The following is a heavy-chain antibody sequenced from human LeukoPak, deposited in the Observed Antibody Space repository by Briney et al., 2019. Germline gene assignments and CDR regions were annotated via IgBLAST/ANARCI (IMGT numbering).Heavy chain of an antibody. Sequence: GASVKVSCKASGYIFINYTIHWVRQAPGQRPEWMGWINAGTGNTKYSQNFQGRVTITRDTSASTAYMELSSLRSEDTAVYYCARGGTYYDILTGYYFSDYWGQGTLVTVSS. CDR3: ARGGTYYDILTGYYFSDY. CDR1: GYIFINYT. D-gene: IGHD3-9*01. V-gene: IGHV1-3*01. CDR2: INAGTGNT. J-gene: IGHJ4*02.